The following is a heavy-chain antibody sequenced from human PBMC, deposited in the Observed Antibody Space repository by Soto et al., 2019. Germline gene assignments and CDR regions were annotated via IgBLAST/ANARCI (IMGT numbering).Heavy chain of an antibody. J-gene: IGHJ4*02. CDR1: GFIFSNNG. CDR3: TIVRVADSALDH. Sequence: GSLRLSCVGSGFIFSNNGMHWVRQTPGKGLEWVAFMSYDGSDTFYADSVKGRFTISRDNSKNTLFLHISNLRAEDTAMYYCTIVRVADSALDHWGQGTLVTVSS. CDR2: MSYDGSDT. D-gene: IGHD3-10*02. V-gene: IGHV3-30*02.